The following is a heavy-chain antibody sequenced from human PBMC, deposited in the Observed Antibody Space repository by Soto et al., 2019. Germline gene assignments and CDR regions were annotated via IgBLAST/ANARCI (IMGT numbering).Heavy chain of an antibody. J-gene: IGHJ3*02. V-gene: IGHV3-33*08. CDR1: GFTFSIYS. CDR3: ARGRRGKLGAFDI. Sequence: PGGSLRLSCAASGFTFSIYSMNWVRQAPGKGLEWVAVIWYDGSNKYYADSVKGRFTISRDNSKNTLYLQMNSLRAEDTAVYYCARGRRGKLGAFDIWGQGTMVTVSS. CDR2: IWYDGSNK. D-gene: IGHD3-16*01.